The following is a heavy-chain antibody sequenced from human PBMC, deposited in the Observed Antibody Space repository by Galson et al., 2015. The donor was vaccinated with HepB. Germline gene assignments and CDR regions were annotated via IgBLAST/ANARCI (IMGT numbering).Heavy chain of an antibody. D-gene: IGHD2-21*02. CDR3: AKEPPYCGGDCYSFSDV. CDR2: ISGSGATT. V-gene: IGHV3-23*01. Sequence: SLRLSCVASGFTFSTYAITWVRQAPGKGLEWVSVISGSGATTFYADSVKGRFIIYRDNSKNTVYLQMNSLRADDTAIYYRAKEPPYCGGDCYSFSDVWGQGTLVTVSS. J-gene: IGHJ4*02. CDR1: GFTFSTYA.